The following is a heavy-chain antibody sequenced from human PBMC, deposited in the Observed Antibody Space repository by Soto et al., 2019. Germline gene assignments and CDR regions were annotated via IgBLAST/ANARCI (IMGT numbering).Heavy chain of an antibody. CDR3: AGEPRYCSSTSCYGTYYYYYGMDV. Sequence: QVQLVQSGAEVKKPGSSVKVSCKASGGTFSSYAISWVRQAPGQGLEWMGGIIPIFGTANYAQKFQGRVTLTADESTSTAYMELSSLRSEDTAVYYCAGEPRYCSSTSCYGTYYYYYGMDVWGQGTTVPVSS. CDR2: IIPIFGTA. D-gene: IGHD2-2*01. J-gene: IGHJ6*02. CDR1: GGTFSSYA. V-gene: IGHV1-69*01.